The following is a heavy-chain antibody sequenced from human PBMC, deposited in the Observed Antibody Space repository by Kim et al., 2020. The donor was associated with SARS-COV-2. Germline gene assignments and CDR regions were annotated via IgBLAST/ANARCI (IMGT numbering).Heavy chain of an antibody. CDR2: IKQDGNEK. CDR3: ARGRGMDV. V-gene: IGHV3-7*01. Sequence: GGSLRLSCAASGFTFGNFWMSWVRQAPGKGLEWVASIKQDGNEKYYVDSVKGRFTISRDNAKNSLYLQMNSLRAEDTAVYYCARGRGMDVWGQGTTVTVSS. J-gene: IGHJ6*02. CDR1: GFTFGNFW.